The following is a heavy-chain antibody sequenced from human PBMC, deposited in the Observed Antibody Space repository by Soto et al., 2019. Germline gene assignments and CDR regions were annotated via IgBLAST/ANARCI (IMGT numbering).Heavy chain of an antibody. D-gene: IGHD3-10*01. Sequence: GASVKVSCKVSGYTLTELSMHWVRQAPGKGLEWMGGFDPEDGETIYAQKFQGRVTMTKDTSTDTAYMELSSLRSEDTAVYYCATDLITINHRGQGTLVTVSS. V-gene: IGHV1-24*01. CDR1: GYTLTELS. J-gene: IGHJ4*02. CDR2: FDPEDGET. CDR3: ATDLITINH.